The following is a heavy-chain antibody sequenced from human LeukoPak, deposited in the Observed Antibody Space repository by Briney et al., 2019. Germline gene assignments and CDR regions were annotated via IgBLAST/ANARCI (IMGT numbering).Heavy chain of an antibody. J-gene: IGHJ3*02. D-gene: IGHD3-3*01. CDR1: GFTFTTYA. CDR2: ISGSGDST. Sequence: GGSLRLSCAASGFTFTTYAMSWVRQAPGKGLEWVSVISGSGDSTYYADSVKGRFTISRDISKNTLYLQMMSLRAGDTAVYYCAKDKTYDDFWSGHDAFDIWGQGTMVTVSS. CDR3: AKDKTYDDFWSGHDAFDI. V-gene: IGHV3-23*01.